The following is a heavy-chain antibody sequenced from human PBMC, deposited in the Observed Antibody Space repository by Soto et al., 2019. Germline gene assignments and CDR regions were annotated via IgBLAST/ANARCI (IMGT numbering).Heavy chain of an antibody. D-gene: IGHD3-3*01. CDR2: ISSSSSTI. Sequence: GGSLRLSCAASGFTFSSYSMNWVRQAPGKGLEWVSYISSSSSTIYYADSVKGRFTISRDNAKNSLYLQMNSLRAEDTAVYYCAREARITIFGVVPNYYYYMDVWGKGTTVTVSS. J-gene: IGHJ6*03. CDR3: AREARITIFGVVPNYYYYMDV. V-gene: IGHV3-48*01. CDR1: GFTFSSYS.